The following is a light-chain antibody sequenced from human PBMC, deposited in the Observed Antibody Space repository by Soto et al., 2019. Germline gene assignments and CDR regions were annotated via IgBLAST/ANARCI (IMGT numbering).Light chain of an antibody. Sequence: EIVLTQSPATLSLSPVERATLSGMASQSVSSSSLTWYQQKPGQAPRLLIYGASTRATGIPDRFSGSGSGTDFTLTISRLEPEDFAVYYCQQFSSYPLTFGGGTKVDIK. V-gene: IGKV3-20*01. J-gene: IGKJ4*01. CDR1: QSVSSSS. CDR2: GAS. CDR3: QQFSSYPLT.